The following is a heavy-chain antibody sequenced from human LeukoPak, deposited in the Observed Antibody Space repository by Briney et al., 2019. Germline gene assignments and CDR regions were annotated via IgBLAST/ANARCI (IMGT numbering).Heavy chain of an antibody. CDR1: GGSISSGGYY. CDR2: IYYSGST. CDR3: ARYGDYAEGFDP. D-gene: IGHD4-17*01. V-gene: IGHV4-31*03. J-gene: IGHJ5*02. Sequence: SETLSLTCTVSGGSISSGGYYWSWIRQHPGKGLEWIGYIYYSGSTNYNPSLKSRVTISVDTSKNQFSLKLSSVTAADTAVYYCARYGDYAEGFDPWGQGTLVTVSS.